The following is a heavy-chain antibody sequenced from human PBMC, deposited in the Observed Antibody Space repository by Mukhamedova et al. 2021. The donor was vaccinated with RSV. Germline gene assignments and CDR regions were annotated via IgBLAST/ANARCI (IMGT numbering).Heavy chain of an antibody. CDR2: SGSSGI. CDR3: ATRTSRYCSSTSCYPFAY. Sequence: SGSSGINADYMGRFTISRDNSKNTLYLQMNSLRAEDTAVYYCATRTSRYCSSTSCYPFAYWGQGTLVTVSS. V-gene: IGHV3-23*01. D-gene: IGHD2-2*01. J-gene: IGHJ4*02.